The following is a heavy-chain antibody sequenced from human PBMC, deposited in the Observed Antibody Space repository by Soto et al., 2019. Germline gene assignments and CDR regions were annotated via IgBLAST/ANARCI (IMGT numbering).Heavy chain of an antibody. V-gene: IGHV4-61*01. CDR3: ARDGHGMDV. J-gene: IGHJ6*02. Sequence: QVQLQESGPGLARPSETLSLTCTVSGGSVTTGSYNWSWIRRPPGKGLEWIGNIFFTGITHYNPSLNNRVTMSVDTSKNQFSLTVTSVTAADTAVYYCARDGHGMDVWGQGTTVTVSS. CDR2: IFFTGIT. CDR1: GGSVTTGSYN.